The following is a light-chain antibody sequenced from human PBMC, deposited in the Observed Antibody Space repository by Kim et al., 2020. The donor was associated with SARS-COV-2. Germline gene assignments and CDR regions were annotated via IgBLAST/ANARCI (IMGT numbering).Light chain of an antibody. Sequence: QSVLTQPPSMSGAPGQRVTISCTGSSSNIGASYAVPWYQQLPGTAPRLLIFAKTNRPSGVPDRFSGSKSGTLASLAITGLQSEDEADYYCQSYDSSRSGYVFGTGTKVTVL. CDR3: QSYDSSRSGYV. CDR1: SSNIGASYA. J-gene: IGLJ1*01. CDR2: AKT. V-gene: IGLV1-40*01.